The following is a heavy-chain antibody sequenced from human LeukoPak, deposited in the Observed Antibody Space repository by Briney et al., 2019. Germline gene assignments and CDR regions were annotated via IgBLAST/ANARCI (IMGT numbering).Heavy chain of an antibody. CDR2: FPYSGST. D-gene: IGHD3/OR15-3a*01. Sequence: LETLSLTCTVSGASISSHYWSWIRQPPGKGLEWIGDFPYSGSTNYNPSLKSRVTISVDTSKNQFSLKLTSVTAADTAVYYCARAGGVHNTPLDLDYWGRGVLVTVSS. V-gene: IGHV4-59*11. CDR3: ARAGGVHNTPLDLDY. J-gene: IGHJ4*02. CDR1: GASISSHY.